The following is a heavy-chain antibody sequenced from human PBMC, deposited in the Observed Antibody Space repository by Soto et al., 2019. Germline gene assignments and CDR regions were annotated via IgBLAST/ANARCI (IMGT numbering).Heavy chain of an antibody. CDR3: ARDREPIVVVPAAMDYYYGMDV. J-gene: IGHJ6*02. CDR1: GFTFSSYD. D-gene: IGHD2-2*01. CDR2: IGTAGDT. V-gene: IGHV3-13*01. Sequence: GGSLRLSCAASGFTFSSYDMHWVRQATGKGLEWVSAIGTAGDTYYPGSVKGRFTISRENAKNSLYLQMNSLRAEDTAVYYCARDREPIVVVPAAMDYYYGMDVWGQGTTVTVSS.